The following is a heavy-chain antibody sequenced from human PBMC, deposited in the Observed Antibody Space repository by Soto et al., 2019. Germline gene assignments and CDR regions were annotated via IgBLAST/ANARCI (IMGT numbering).Heavy chain of an antibody. CDR1: GGSIRSYY. D-gene: IGHD5-18*01. CDR3: ARISSVDPYGYVNGGLDV. V-gene: IGHV4-59*01. J-gene: IGHJ6*02. Sequence: ETLSLTCSVSGGSIRSYYWSWIRQSPEKGLEWIGYFYHSGNSNYNPSLKGRVTISVDTSKNQLSLSLRSVTAADTAVYFCARISSVDPYGYVNGGLDVWGQGTTVTVSS. CDR2: FYHSGNS.